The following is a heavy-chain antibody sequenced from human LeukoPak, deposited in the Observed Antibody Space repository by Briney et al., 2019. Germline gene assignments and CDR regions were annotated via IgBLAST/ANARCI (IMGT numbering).Heavy chain of an antibody. CDR1: GGSISSRSDY. J-gene: IGHJ6*03. V-gene: IGHV4-39*01. D-gene: IGHD4-23*01. CDR2: LDSRGST. CDR3: SRSHDYGGLYFYYYMDV. Sequence: SSETLSLTCTVSGGSISSRSDYWGWIRQTPGKGLEWIGNLDSRGSTYYNPSLKSRVTISVGTSKNQFSLNLRSVTAADTAIYFCSRSHDYGGLYFYYYMDVWGKGTTVTVSS.